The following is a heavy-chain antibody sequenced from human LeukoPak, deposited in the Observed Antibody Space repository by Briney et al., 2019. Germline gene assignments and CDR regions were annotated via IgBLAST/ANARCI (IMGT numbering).Heavy chain of an antibody. Sequence: ASVKVSCKASGYTFTNYGISWVRQAPGQGLEWMGWISPYNGNTNYALKLQGRVIMTTDTSTSTAYMELRSLRPDDTAVYYCARDMLTTADFDYWGQGTLVTVSS. CDR3: ARDMLTTADFDY. V-gene: IGHV1-18*01. D-gene: IGHD3-16*01. CDR1: GYTFTNYG. J-gene: IGHJ4*02. CDR2: ISPYNGNT.